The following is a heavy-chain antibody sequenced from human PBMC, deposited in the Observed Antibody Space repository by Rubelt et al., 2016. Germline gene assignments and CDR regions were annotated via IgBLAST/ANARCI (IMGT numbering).Heavy chain of an antibody. Sequence: TFSSYAMHWVRQAPGKGLEWVAVISYDGSNKYYADSVKGRFTISRDNSKNTLYLQMNSLRAEDTAVYYCARELAYCGGDCYSGLVYWGQGTLVTVSS. D-gene: IGHD2-21*02. J-gene: IGHJ4*02. V-gene: IGHV3-30*04. CDR2: ISYDGSNK. CDR3: ARELAYCGGDCYSGLVY. CDR1: TFSSYA.